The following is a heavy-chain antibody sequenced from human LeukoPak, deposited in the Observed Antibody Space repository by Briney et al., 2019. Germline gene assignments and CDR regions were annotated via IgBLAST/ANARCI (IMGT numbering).Heavy chain of an antibody. CDR3: AMLGVIPD. D-gene: IGHD2-21*01. Sequence: SVKVSCKASGGTFTKYVISSVREAPGQGLEWMGRFIPVHDTANYAHKFQGRVILTADKSTSTAYMELTSLRSEDTAVYYCAMLGVIPDWGQGTLITVSS. CDR1: GGTFTKYV. CDR2: FIPVHDTA. J-gene: IGHJ1*01. V-gene: IGHV1-69*10.